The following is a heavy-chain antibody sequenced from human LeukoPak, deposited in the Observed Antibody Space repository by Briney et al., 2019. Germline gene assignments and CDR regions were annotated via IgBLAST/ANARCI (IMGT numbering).Heavy chain of an antibody. V-gene: IGHV1-18*04. CDR3: ARNSMIVVNQLGY. CDR1: GYTFTGYY. CDR2: ISAYNGNT. J-gene: IGHJ4*02. D-gene: IGHD3-22*01. Sequence: ASVKVSCKASGYTFTGYYMHWVRQAPGQGLEWMGWISAYNGNTNYAQKLQGRVTMTTDTSTSTAYMELRSLRSDDTAVYYCARNSMIVVNQLGYWGQGTLVTVSS.